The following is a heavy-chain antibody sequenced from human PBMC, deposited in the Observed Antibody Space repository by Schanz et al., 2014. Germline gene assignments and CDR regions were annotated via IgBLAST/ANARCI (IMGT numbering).Heavy chain of an antibody. CDR3: AKSLESCPGGRCSRGYFDY. Sequence: EVQLLESGGGLVQPGGSLRLSCAASGFTFSSYAMSWVRQAPGKGLEWVSAISGSGGSTYYADSVKGRFTISRDNFKGALYLQMSSLRAEDTAVYYCAKSLESCPGGRCSRGYFDYWGQGTLVTGSS. J-gene: IGHJ4*02. V-gene: IGHV3-23*01. CDR2: ISGSGGST. D-gene: IGHD2-8*02. CDR1: GFTFSSYA.